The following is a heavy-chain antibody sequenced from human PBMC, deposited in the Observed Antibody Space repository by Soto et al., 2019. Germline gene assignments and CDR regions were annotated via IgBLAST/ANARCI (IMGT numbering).Heavy chain of an antibody. CDR1: GFMFGVYW. D-gene: IGHD3-3*01. Sequence: EAQLVESGGGLVQPGGSLRLSGEASGFMFGVYWMSWVRQAPGKGLEWVANINDDGSERNYVDSVKGRFTISRDTPNNLLFLQMNSLRDEDTAVYYCAREFYGYYTYGPGDYWGQGTLVAVSS. J-gene: IGHJ4*02. CDR3: AREFYGYYTYGPGDY. V-gene: IGHV3-7*01. CDR2: INDDGSER.